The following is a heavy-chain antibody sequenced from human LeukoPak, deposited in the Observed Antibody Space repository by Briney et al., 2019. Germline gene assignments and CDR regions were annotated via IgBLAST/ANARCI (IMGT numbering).Heavy chain of an antibody. D-gene: IGHD4-11*01. CDR1: GSSITAFY. CDR2: FQYGGNS. Sequence: SETLSLTCNVSGSSITAFYWSWISQSPGKGLEWIGSFQYGGNSKYKPSLKSRVTISVDTSKNQFSLKLSSATAADTAVYYCARGNGPYSNYYYYYYTDVWGKGTTVTVSS. V-gene: IGHV4-59*01. J-gene: IGHJ6*03. CDR3: ARGNGPYSNYYYYYYTDV.